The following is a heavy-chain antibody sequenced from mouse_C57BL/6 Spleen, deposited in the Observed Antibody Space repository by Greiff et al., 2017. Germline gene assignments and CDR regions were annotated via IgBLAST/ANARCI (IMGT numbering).Heavy chain of an antibody. V-gene: IGHV1-59*01. CDR3: ARWDYYGSSYEFDY. CDR2: IDPSDSYT. D-gene: IGHD1-1*01. J-gene: IGHJ2*01. Sequence: QVQLQQPGAELVRPGTSVKLSCKASGYTFTSYWMHWVKQRPGQGLEWIGVIDPSDSYTNYNQTFKGKATLTVDTSSSTAYMQLSSLTSEDSAVYYCARWDYYGSSYEFDYWGQGTTLTVSS. CDR1: GYTFTSYW.